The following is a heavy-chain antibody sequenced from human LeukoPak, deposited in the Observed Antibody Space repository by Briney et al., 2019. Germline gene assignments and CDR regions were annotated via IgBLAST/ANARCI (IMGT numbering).Heavy chain of an antibody. Sequence: PSETLSLTCTVSGASISGSGYYWGWIRQPPGKGLEWIGSIYHSGSTYYNPSLKSRVTISVDTSKNQFSLKLSSVTAADTAVYYCAREATPRERFLEWFFDYWGQGTLVTVSS. CDR3: AREATPRERFLEWFFDY. J-gene: IGHJ4*02. D-gene: IGHD3-3*01. CDR1: GASISGSGYY. V-gene: IGHV4-39*07. CDR2: IYHSGST.